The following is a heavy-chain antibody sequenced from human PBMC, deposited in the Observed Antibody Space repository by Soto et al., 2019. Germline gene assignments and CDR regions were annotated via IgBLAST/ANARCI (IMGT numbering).Heavy chain of an antibody. CDR2: INGRGNYI. D-gene: IGHD1-26*01. CDR3: VREDGKVGTNYALDY. J-gene: IGHJ4*01. V-gene: IGHV3-21*01. CDR1: GFTFSTYT. Sequence: GGSLSLSCASSGFTFSTYTMNWVRQAPGKGLEWVSSINGRGNYIYYAESVKGRFTISRDNAKNSLYLQMDRLRAEDTALYYCVREDGKVGTNYALDYWGLGALVTVST.